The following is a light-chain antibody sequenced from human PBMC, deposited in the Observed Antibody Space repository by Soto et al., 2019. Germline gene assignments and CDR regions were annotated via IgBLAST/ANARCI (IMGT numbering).Light chain of an antibody. CDR3: QQTYSTPPGA. Sequence: DIQMTPSPSSLSASVGDRVTITCRASQSIRNYFNWYQQKPGKAPKVLIYTAPSLQSGAPSRLSASGSGTDFTLSVVSLQPEDFATYYCQQTYSTPPGAFGQGTKV. J-gene: IGKJ1*01. CDR2: TAP. V-gene: IGKV1-39*01. CDR1: QSIRNY.